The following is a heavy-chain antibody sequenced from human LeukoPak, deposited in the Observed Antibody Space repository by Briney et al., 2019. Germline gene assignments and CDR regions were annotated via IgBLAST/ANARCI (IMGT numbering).Heavy chain of an antibody. Sequence: PGGSLRLSCAASGFTFSSYWMHWVRQNPGKGLVWVSRINSDGSSTSYADSVKGRFTISRDNAKNTLFLQMNSLRAEDTAVYYCARYSSSPNDAFDIWGQGTMVTVSS. D-gene: IGHD6-6*01. V-gene: IGHV3-74*01. CDR2: INSDGSST. CDR3: ARYSSSPNDAFDI. CDR1: GFTFSSYW. J-gene: IGHJ3*02.